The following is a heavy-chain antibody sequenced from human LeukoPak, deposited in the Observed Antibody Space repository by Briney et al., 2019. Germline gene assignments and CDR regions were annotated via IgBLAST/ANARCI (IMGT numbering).Heavy chain of an antibody. Sequence: GGSLRLSCAVSGFTISSNGVTWVRQAPGKGLEWISGFSDGGTMHYRDSVKGRFTISRDTSKNTVYLQMNSVRVEDAALYYCTKWNGYASHWGQGTLVSVSS. CDR1: GFTISSNG. V-gene: IGHV3-23*01. CDR3: TKWNGYASH. CDR2: FSDGGTM. D-gene: IGHD1-1*01. J-gene: IGHJ4*02.